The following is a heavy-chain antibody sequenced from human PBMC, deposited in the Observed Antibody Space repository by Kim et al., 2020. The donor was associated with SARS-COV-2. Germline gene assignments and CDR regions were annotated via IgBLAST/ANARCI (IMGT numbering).Heavy chain of an antibody. D-gene: IGHD2-2*01. V-gene: IGHV3-23*01. J-gene: IGHJ4*02. Sequence: VKGRVTISRDNSKNTLYLQMNSLRAEDTAVYYCAKDGHIVVVPAARSFDYSGQGTLVTVSS. CDR3: AKDGHIVVVPAARSFDY.